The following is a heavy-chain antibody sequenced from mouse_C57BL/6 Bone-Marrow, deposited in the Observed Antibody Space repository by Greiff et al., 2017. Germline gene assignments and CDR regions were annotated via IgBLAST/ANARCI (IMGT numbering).Heavy chain of an antibody. V-gene: IGHV1-61*01. CDR3: ARVGVLYYSNYLYAMDY. CDR1: GYTFTSYW. CDR2: IYPSDSEP. D-gene: IGHD2-5*01. J-gene: IGHJ4*01. Sequence: QVQLQQPGAELVRPGSSVKLSCKASGYTFTSYWLDWVKQRPGQGLEWIGNIYPSDSEPHYNQKFKDKATLTVDKSSSPAYIQLSSLTSEDSAVYYCARVGVLYYSNYLYAMDYWGQGTSVTVSS.